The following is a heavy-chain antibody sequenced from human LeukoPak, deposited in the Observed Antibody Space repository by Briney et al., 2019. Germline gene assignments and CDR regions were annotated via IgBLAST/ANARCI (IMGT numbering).Heavy chain of an antibody. Sequence: ASETLSLTCTVSGYSISSSSYYWGWIRQPPGKGLEWIGSIYYSGSTYYNPSLKSRVTISVDASKNQFSLKLSSVTAADTAVYFCARKMATNGYYFDYWGQGTLVTVSS. J-gene: IGHJ4*02. V-gene: IGHV4-39*07. CDR1: GYSISSSSYY. D-gene: IGHD5-24*01. CDR2: IYYSGST. CDR3: ARKMATNGYYFDY.